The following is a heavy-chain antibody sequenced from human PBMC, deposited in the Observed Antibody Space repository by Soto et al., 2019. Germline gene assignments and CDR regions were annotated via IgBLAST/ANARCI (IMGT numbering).Heavy chain of an antibody. D-gene: IGHD3-3*01. Sequence: GGSLRLSCAASGFTFSSYAMHWVRQAPGKGLEYVSAISSNGGSTYYANSVKGRFTISRDNSKNTLYLQMGSLRAEDMAVYYCARAQGVFWSGYYGPFDYWGQGTPVTVSS. CDR1: GFTFSSYA. CDR3: ARAQGVFWSGYYGPFDY. J-gene: IGHJ4*02. CDR2: ISSNGGST. V-gene: IGHV3-64*01.